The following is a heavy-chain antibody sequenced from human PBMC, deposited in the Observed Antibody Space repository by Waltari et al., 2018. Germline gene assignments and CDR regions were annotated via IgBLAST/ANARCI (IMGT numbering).Heavy chain of an antibody. D-gene: IGHD3-16*01. J-gene: IGHJ4*02. CDR1: GFTFSSYS. Sequence: EVQLVESGGGLVKPGGSLRLSCAASGFTFSSYSMNWVRQAPGKGLEWVSSISSSSSYIDYADSVKGRFTISRDNAKNSLYLQMNSLRAEDTAVYYCARWGIYIDLNDYWGQGTLVTVSS. V-gene: IGHV3-21*01. CDR2: ISSSSSYI. CDR3: ARWGIYIDLNDY.